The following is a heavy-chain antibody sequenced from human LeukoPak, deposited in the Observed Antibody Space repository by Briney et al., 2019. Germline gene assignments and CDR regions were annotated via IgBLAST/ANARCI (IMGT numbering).Heavy chain of an antibody. CDR3: ARSRTRKTYCSSTSCSAGFDY. Sequence: SETLSLTCTVSGGSISSYYWSWIRQPPGKGLEWIGYIYYSGSTNYNPSLKSRVTISVDTSKNQFSLKLSSVTAADTAVYYCARSRTRKTYCSSTSCSAGFDYRGQGTLVTVSS. V-gene: IGHV4-59*01. J-gene: IGHJ4*02. CDR1: GGSISSYY. CDR2: IYYSGST. D-gene: IGHD2-2*01.